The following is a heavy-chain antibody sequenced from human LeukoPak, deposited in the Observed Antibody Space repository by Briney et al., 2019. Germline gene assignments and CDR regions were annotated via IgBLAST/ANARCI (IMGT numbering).Heavy chain of an antibody. J-gene: IGHJ3*02. CDR3: ASLRSYTDAFDI. CDR2: IFPGDSDT. V-gene: IGHV5-51*01. Sequence: GESLKISCQGSGYTFTTYWIAWVRQMPGKGLEWMGIIFPGDSDTRCSPSFQGQATISADKSINTAYLQWSSLEAPDTAMYYCASLRSYTDAFDIWGQGTMVTVSS. D-gene: IGHD1-14*01. CDR1: GYTFTTYW.